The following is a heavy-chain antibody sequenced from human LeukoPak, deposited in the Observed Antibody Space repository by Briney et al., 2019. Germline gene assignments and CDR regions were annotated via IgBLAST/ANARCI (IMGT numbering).Heavy chain of an antibody. V-gene: IGHV4-59*12. CDR3: VGDYGAQGGYYFDY. Sequence: SETLSLTCTVSGGSISSYYWSWIRQPPGKGLEWIGYVYYSGSTNYNPSLESRVTISVDTSKNQFSLKLSSVTAADTAVYYCVGDYGAQGGYYFDYWGQGTLVTVSS. J-gene: IGHJ4*02. CDR2: VYYSGST. CDR1: GGSISSYY. D-gene: IGHD4-17*01.